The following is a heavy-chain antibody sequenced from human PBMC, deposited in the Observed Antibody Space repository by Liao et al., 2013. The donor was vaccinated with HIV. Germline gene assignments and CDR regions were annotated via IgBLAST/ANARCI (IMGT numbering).Heavy chain of an antibody. CDR1: GGSISSGSYY. V-gene: IGHV4-61*02. CDR3: ARAPRYCSSTSYYFGEQWGNAFDI. Sequence: QVQLQESGPGLVKPSETLSLTCAVSGGSISSGSYYWSWIRQPAGKGLEWIGRIYTSGSTNYNPSLKSRVTISVDTSKNQFSLKLSSVTAADTAVYYCARAPRYCSSTSYYFGEQWGNAFDIWGQGTMVTVSS. D-gene: IGHD2-2*01. CDR2: IYTSGST. J-gene: IGHJ3*02.